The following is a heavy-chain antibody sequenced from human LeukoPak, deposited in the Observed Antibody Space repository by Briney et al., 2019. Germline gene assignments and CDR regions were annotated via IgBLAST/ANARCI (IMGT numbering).Heavy chain of an antibody. CDR3: ARRGSSSWCNWFDL. Sequence: SETLSLTCTVSGASISSSTYYWGWIRQPPGEGLEWIGTIYYSGSTYYNPSLKSRVTISVDTSKNQFSLKLSSVTAADTAVYYCARRGSSSWCNWFDLWGQGTLVTVSS. J-gene: IGHJ5*02. D-gene: IGHD6-13*01. CDR2: IYYSGST. V-gene: IGHV4-39*01. CDR1: GASISSSTYY.